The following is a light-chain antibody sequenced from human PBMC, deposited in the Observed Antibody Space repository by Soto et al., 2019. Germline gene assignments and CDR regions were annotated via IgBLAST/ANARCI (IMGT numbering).Light chain of an antibody. CDR1: QSVGSNY. J-gene: IGKJ3*01. Sequence: EIVLTRSPGTLSLSPGERATLYCRASQSVGSNYLAWYQQKPGQAPRVLIYGASGRATGIPDRFSGSGSGADFTLTSSRLEPEDFAVYYCQQYTTSPFTFAPGTRVDIK. V-gene: IGKV3-20*01. CDR2: GAS. CDR3: QQYTTSPFT.